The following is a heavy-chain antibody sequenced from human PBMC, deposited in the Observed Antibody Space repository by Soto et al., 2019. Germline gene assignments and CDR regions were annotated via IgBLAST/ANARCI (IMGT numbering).Heavy chain of an antibody. CDR2: IYWNDDK. CDR1: GFSLSTFGMG. D-gene: IGHD5-18*01. J-gene: IGHJ4*02. V-gene: IGHV2-5*01. Sequence: QITLRESGPTLVKPTQTLTLTCTFSGFSLSTFGMGVGWIRQPPGKALEWLALIYWNDDKRYSPSLNSRLTIAKDTCKNLVVLTMTNVDPVDAATYSWVNSPDSSPSDYWGQGTLVTVSS. CDR3: VNSPDSSPSDY.